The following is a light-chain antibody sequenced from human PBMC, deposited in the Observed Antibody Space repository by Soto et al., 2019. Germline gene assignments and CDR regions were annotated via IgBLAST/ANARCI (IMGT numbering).Light chain of an antibody. V-gene: IGKV2-28*01. CDR3: MQALQTPLT. CDR1: QTLLHRNGYNY. J-gene: IGKJ4*01. CDR2: LGS. Sequence: DLVMTQSPLSLPVTPGEPASISCMSSQTLLHRNGYNYLDWYVQKPGQSPQLLIYLGSNRASGVPDRFSGSGSGTGFTLKISRVEAEDVGVYYCMQALQTPLTFGGGTNVEIK.